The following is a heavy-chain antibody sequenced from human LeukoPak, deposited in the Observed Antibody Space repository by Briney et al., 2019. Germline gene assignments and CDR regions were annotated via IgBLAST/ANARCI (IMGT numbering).Heavy chain of an antibody. CDR1: GGSISSHY. J-gene: IGHJ5*02. V-gene: IGHV4-59*11. CDR3: AGGRANFDP. CDR2: IYYSGST. Sequence: SETLSLTCTVSGGSISSHYWSWIRQPPGKGLEWIGYIYYSGSTNYSPSLKSRVTISVDTSRNHFSLKLNSLTAADTAVYCCAGGRANFDPRGQGTLVTVSS.